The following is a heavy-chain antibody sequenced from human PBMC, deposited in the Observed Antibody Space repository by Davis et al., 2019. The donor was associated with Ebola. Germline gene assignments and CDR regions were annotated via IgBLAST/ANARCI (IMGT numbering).Heavy chain of an antibody. CDR2: IFPGEPDT. CDR1: GERGKPYW. J-gene: IGHJ4*02. D-gene: IGHD5-24*01. V-gene: IGHV5-51*01. Sequence: NVSCKASGERGKPYWIVWVRQMHGKGLECMGIIFPGEPDTRYSPSFHGQVTISADKSISTAYLQWSSLKASDTAIYYCARGTNGYNPGGYFDSWGQGTLVTLSS. CDR3: ARGTNGYNPGGYFDS.